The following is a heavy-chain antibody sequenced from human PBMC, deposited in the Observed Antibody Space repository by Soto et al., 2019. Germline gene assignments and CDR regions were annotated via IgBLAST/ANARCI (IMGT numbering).Heavy chain of an antibody. CDR1: GGSISSGGYY. CDR2: IYYSGST. Sequence: SETLSLTCTVSGGSISSGGYYWSWIRQHPGKGLEWIGYIYYSGSTYYNPSLKSRVTISVDTSKNQFSLKRSSVTAADTAVYYCARARFGEPVDPWGQGTLVTVSS. J-gene: IGHJ5*02. D-gene: IGHD3-10*01. V-gene: IGHV4-31*03. CDR3: ARARFGEPVDP.